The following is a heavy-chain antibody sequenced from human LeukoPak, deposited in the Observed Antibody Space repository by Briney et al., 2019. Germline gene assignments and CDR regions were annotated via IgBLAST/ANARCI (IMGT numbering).Heavy chain of an antibody. Sequence: ASVKVSCKASGYTFTSYGISWVRQAPGQGLEWMGWISAYNGNTNYAQKLQGRVTMTTDTSTSTAYMELRSLRSDDTAVYYCARYRQWLVPNDAFDIWGQGTMVTVSS. CDR3: ARYRQWLVPNDAFDI. CDR1: GYTFTSYG. D-gene: IGHD6-19*01. V-gene: IGHV1-18*01. J-gene: IGHJ3*02. CDR2: ISAYNGNT.